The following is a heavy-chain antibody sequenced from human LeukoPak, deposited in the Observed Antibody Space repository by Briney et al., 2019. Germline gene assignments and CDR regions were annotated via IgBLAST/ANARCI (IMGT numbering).Heavy chain of an antibody. V-gene: IGHV3-23*01. CDR1: GFTFSSYA. J-gene: IGHJ4*02. CDR3: AKAGYSGYDGGDYFDY. D-gene: IGHD5-12*01. CDR2: ISGSGGST. Sequence: GGSLRLSCAASGFTFSSYAMSWVRQAPGKGLEWVSAISGSGGSTYYADSVKGRFTISRDNSKNTLYLQMNSLRAEDTAVHYCAKAGYSGYDGGDYFDYWGQGTLVTVSS.